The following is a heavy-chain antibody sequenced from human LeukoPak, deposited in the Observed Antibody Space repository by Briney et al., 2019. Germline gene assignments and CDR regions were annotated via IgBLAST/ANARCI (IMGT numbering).Heavy chain of an antibody. J-gene: IGHJ4*02. CDR1: GGSISSGSYY. CDR3: AREDTNGVCYTD. Sequence: SETLSLTCTVSGGSISSGSYYWIWIRQPAGKGLEWIGRIYTSGSTNYNPSLKSRVTISVDTSKNQFSLKLSSVTAADTAVYYCAREDTNGVCYTDWGQGTLVTVSS. CDR2: IYTSGST. V-gene: IGHV4-61*02. D-gene: IGHD2-8*01.